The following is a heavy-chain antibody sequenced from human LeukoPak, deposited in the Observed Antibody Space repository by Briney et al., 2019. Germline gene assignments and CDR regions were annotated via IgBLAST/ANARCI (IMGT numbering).Heavy chain of an antibody. Sequence: SQTLSLTCAISGDSVSSNSAAWNWIRRSPSRGLEWLGRTYYRSKWYNDYAVSVKSRITINPDTSKNQFSLKLSSLTAADTAVYYCARLGYTRSYPDYWGQGTQVTVSS. CDR2: TYYRSKWYN. CDR1: GDSVSSNSAA. J-gene: IGHJ4*02. D-gene: IGHD1-26*01. CDR3: ARLGYTRSYPDY. V-gene: IGHV6-1*01.